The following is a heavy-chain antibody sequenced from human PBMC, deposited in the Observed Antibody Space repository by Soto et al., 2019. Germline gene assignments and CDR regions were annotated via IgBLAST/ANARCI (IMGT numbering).Heavy chain of an antibody. D-gene: IGHD5-12*01. CDR1: GFTFSSYA. V-gene: IGHV3-30-3*01. CDR2: ISYDGSNK. Sequence: QVQLVESGGGVVQPGRSLRLSCAASGFTFSSYAMHWVRQAPGKGLEWVAVISYDGSNKYYADSVKGRFTISRDNSKNTLYLQMNSLRAEDTAVYYCARSYSGYDYDYYYGMDIWGQGTTVTVSS. J-gene: IGHJ6*02. CDR3: ARSYSGYDYDYYYGMDI.